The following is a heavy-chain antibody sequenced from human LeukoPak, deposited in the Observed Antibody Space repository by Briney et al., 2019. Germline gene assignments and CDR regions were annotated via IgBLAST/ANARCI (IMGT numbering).Heavy chain of an antibody. CDR3: ARAPYSTGRGYYFDY. D-gene: IGHD2-8*02. V-gene: IGHV3-74*01. CDR1: GFTFSYYW. J-gene: IGHJ4*02. Sequence: PGGSLRLSCAASGFTFSYYWMNSVRQAPGKGLVWVSRINHDGSSTTYADSVKGRFTISRDNAKNTLYLQMNSLRAEDTAVYYYARAPYSTGRGYYFDYWGQGTLVTVSS. CDR2: INHDGSST.